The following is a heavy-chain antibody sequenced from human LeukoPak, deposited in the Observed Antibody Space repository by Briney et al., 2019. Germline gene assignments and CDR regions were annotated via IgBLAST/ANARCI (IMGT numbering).Heavy chain of an antibody. Sequence: GASVKVSCKVSGYTLTELSMHWVRQAPGKGLEWMGGIIPIFGTANYAQKFQGRVTITADESTSTAYMELSSLRSEDTAVYYCARAHDIVLMVYTYNWFDPWGQGTLVTVSS. CDR1: GYTLTELS. CDR3: ARAHDIVLMVYTYNWFDP. D-gene: IGHD2-8*01. J-gene: IGHJ5*02. V-gene: IGHV1-69*13. CDR2: IIPIFGTA.